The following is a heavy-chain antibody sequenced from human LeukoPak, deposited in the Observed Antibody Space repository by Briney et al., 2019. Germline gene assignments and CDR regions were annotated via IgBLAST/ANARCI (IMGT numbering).Heavy chain of an antibody. CDR2: IWNDGSNK. J-gene: IGHJ4*02. D-gene: IGHD4-23*01. V-gene: IGHV3-33*01. CDR1: GITFSFHA. Sequence: PGGSLRLSCAVSGITFSFHAMHWVRQAPGKGLEWVAVIWNDGSNKYYADSVKGRFTISRDNSKNTLHLQMNSLRADDTAVYYCARDGGGNSPDYWGQGTLVSVSS. CDR3: ARDGGGNSPDY.